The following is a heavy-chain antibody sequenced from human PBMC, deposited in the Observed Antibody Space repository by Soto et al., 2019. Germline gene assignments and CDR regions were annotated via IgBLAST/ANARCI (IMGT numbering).Heavy chain of an antibody. J-gene: IGHJ4*02. Sequence: EVRLVESGGGLVQPGGSLRLSSAASGFPFSSHWLQWVRQVPGRGLVWVSRIDNTGSSAIYADSVRGRFTVSRDNAKDTLYLHMNRLRAEDTAVYYCATLNGYDYWGQGTLVTVSS. V-gene: IGHV3-74*01. CDR3: ATLNGYDY. D-gene: IGHD5-12*01. CDR2: IDNTGSSA. CDR1: GFPFSSHW.